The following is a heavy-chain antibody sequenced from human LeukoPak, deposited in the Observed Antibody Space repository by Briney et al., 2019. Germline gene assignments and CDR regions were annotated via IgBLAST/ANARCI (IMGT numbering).Heavy chain of an antibody. CDR3: ARRGSGTDAFDI. J-gene: IGHJ3*02. V-gene: IGHV4-61*08. CDR2: IYYSGST. Sequence: SETLSLTCTVSGGSVSSGDYYWSWIRQPPGKGLEWIGYIYYSGSTNYNPSLKTRVTISADTSKNQFSLKLSSVTAADTAVYYCARRGSGTDAFDIWGQGTMVTVSS. CDR1: GGSVSSGDYY. D-gene: IGHD6-19*01.